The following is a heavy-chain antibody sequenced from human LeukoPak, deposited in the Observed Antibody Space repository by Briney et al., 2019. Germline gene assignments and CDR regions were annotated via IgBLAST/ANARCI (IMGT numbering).Heavy chain of an antibody. D-gene: IGHD3-22*01. J-gene: IGHJ3*02. CDR1: GGSIRGYY. Sequence: SETLSLTCNVSGGSIRGYYWSWIRQPPGKGLEWIGYIYSSGSTNYNPSLKSRVTMSVDTSKNQFSLKVSSVTAADTAVYYCAKSNGYGLIDIWGQGTMVTVSS. CDR2: IYSSGST. CDR3: AKSNGYGLIDI. V-gene: IGHV4-59*01.